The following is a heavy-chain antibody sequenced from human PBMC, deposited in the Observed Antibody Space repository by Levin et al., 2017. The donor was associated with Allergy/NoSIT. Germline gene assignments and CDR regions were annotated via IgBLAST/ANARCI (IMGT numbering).Heavy chain of an antibody. CDR1: GFTFSSYA. Sequence: GGSLRLSCAASGFTFSSYAMHWVRQAPGKGLEWVAVISYDGSNKYYADSVKGRFTISRDNSKNTLYLQMNSLRAEDTAVYYCAVGQRDYWGQGTLVTVSS. V-gene: IGHV3-30*04. D-gene: IGHD6-25*01. CDR2: ISYDGSNK. J-gene: IGHJ4*02. CDR3: AVGQRDY.